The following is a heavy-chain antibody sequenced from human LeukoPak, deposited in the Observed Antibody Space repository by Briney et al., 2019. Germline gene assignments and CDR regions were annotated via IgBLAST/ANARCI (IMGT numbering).Heavy chain of an antibody. CDR2: IKPDGSQK. CDR1: GFNFRSYW. J-gene: IGHJ6*02. Sequence: GGSLRLSCVGSGFNFRSYWMSWVRQAPGKGLEWVANIKPDGSQKYFVDSVKGRFTISRDNAKNSMYLQMTSLRAEDTALYYCARAMVRGVIRHYYYGMDVWGQGTTVTVSS. V-gene: IGHV3-7*05. CDR3: ARAMVRGVIRHYYYGMDV. D-gene: IGHD3-10*01.